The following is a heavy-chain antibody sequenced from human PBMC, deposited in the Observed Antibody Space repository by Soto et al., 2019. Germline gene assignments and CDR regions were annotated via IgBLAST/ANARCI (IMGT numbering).Heavy chain of an antibody. CDR3: GKVGDRGGACYWDH. J-gene: IGHJ4*02. CDR1: GFTFSAYG. D-gene: IGHD2-21*02. Sequence: EVQLLESGGGLVQPGGSLRLSCAASGFTFSAYGMSWVRQAPGKGLEWVSGISDSGDSTSYADSVKGRFIISRDNSKNTLSLQMNSLRAEDTAVYYCGKVGDRGGACYWDHWGQGTLVSVSS. CDR2: ISDSGDST. V-gene: IGHV3-23*01.